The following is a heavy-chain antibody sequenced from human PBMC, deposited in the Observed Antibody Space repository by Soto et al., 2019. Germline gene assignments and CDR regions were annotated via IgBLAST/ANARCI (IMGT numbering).Heavy chain of an antibody. Sequence: SVKVSCKASGGTFSSYAISWVRQAPGQGLEWMGGIIPIFGTANYAQKFQGRVTITADESTSTAYMELSSLRSEDTAVYYCAREADEIAAATYYYYGMDVWGQGTTVTVSS. CDR3: AREADEIAAATYYYYGMDV. D-gene: IGHD6-13*01. CDR1: GGTFSSYA. V-gene: IGHV1-69*13. CDR2: IIPIFGTA. J-gene: IGHJ6*02.